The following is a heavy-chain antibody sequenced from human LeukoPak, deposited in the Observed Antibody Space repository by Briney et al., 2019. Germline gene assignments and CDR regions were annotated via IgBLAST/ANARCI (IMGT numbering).Heavy chain of an antibody. J-gene: IGHJ4*02. V-gene: IGHV3-30*18. CDR1: GFTFSSYG. D-gene: IGHD2-15*01. CDR2: ISYDGSNK. Sequence: GGSLRLSCAASGFTFSSYGMHWVRQAPGKGLEWVAVISYDGSNKYYADSVKGRFTTSRDNSKNTLYLQMSSLRAEDTAVYYCANGGGSFDYWGQGTLVTVSS. CDR3: ANGGGSFDY.